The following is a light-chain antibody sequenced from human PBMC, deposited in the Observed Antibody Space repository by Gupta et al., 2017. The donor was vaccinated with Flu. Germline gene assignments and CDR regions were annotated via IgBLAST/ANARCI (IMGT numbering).Light chain of an antibody. CDR3: QQDKSEPWR. J-gene: IGKJ1*01. CDR2: QAS. V-gene: IGKV1-5*03. Sequence: GKAPKLLIDQASNVESGVPSRFSGSGSGTEFTLTISNLQPDDSATYYGQQDKSEPWRFGQGTKVEIK.